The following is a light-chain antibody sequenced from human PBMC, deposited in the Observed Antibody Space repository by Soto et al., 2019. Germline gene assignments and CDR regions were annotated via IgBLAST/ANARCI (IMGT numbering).Light chain of an antibody. CDR2: HAS. V-gene: IGKV1-33*01. Sequence: DIQMTQSPSSLSASVGDRVTITCQASQDINNYLNWYQQKPGKAPKLLIYHASNLETGVPSRFSGSGSGTDFTFTISSLQPEDIATYYCQQYEKLPLTFGGGTAVEIK. CDR1: QDINNY. J-gene: IGKJ4*01. CDR3: QQYEKLPLT.